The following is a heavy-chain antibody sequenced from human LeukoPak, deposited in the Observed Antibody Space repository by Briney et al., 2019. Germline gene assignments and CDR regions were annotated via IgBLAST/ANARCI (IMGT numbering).Heavy chain of an antibody. J-gene: IGHJ5*02. D-gene: IGHD1/OR15-1a*01. CDR3: ARDPRNKGFDP. V-gene: IGHV3-74*01. CDR1: GFTFSGYW. Sequence: PGGSLRLSCAASGFTFSGYWMHWARQSPGKGLVWVSCINGDGSDTRYADSVKGRFTISRDNAKNTLCLQMNSLRVEDTAVYYCARDPRNKGFDPWGQGTLATVSS. CDR2: INGDGSDT.